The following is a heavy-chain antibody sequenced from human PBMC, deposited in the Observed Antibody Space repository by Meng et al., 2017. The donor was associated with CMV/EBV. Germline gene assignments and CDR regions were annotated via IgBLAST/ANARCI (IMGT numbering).Heavy chain of an antibody. Sequence: GGPLRLSCAASAFTFSSYSMNWVRQAPGKGLEWVSYIRSSSSTIYYADSVKGRFTISRDNAKNSLYLQMNSLRAEDTAVYHCARDSDSVRYYDFWSGYYGMDVWGQGTTVTVSS. V-gene: IGHV3-48*04. J-gene: IGHJ6*02. CDR3: ARDSDSVRYYDFWSGYYGMDV. D-gene: IGHD3-3*01. CDR1: AFTFSSYS. CDR2: IRSSSSTI.